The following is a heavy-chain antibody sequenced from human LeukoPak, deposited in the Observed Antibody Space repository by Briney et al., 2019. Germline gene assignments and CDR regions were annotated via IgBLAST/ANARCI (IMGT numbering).Heavy chain of an antibody. CDR1: GFTFSSYA. CDR3: AKGYSSGWYLTPHDY. Sequence: PGGSLRLSCAASGFTFSSYAMSWVRQAPGKGLEWVSAISGSGGSTYYADSVKGRFTISRDNSKNTLYLQMNSLRAEDTAVYYCAKGYSSGWYLTPHDYWGQGTLVTVSS. CDR2: ISGSGGST. J-gene: IGHJ4*02. D-gene: IGHD6-19*01. V-gene: IGHV3-23*01.